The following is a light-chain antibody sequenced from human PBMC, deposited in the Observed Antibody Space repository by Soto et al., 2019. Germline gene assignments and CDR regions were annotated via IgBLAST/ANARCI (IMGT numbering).Light chain of an antibody. CDR1: QSVSSN. CDR2: GGS. Sequence: EIVMTQSPATLSVSPGERVTLSCRAIQSVSSNLAWYQQKPGQAPRLIIYGGSTRATGVPASFSGSGSGTDVTLTTSNLQSEDLARSYCQQDNKWPRTFGGGNKVEI. CDR3: QQDNKWPRT. J-gene: IGKJ4*01. V-gene: IGKV3-15*01.